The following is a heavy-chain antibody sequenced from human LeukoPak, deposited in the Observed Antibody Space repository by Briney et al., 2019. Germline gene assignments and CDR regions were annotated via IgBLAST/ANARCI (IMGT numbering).Heavy chain of an antibody. CDR3: AKDRGPYYYYCYMDV. Sequence: GGSLRLSCAASGFTFDDYAMHWVRQAPGKGLEWVSLTSGDGGSTYYADSVKGRFTISRDNSKNSLYLQMNSLRTEDTALYYCAKDRGPYYYYCYMDVWGKGTTVTVSS. D-gene: IGHD3/OR15-3a*01. V-gene: IGHV3-43*02. CDR2: TSGDGGST. J-gene: IGHJ6*03. CDR1: GFTFDDYA.